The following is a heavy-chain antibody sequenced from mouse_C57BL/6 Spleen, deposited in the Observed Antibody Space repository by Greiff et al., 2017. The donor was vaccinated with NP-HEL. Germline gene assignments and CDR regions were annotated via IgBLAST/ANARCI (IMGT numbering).Heavy chain of an antibody. V-gene: IGHV5-9-1*02. CDR3: TRGNLSFDY. J-gene: IGHJ2*01. Sequence: EVHLVESGEGLVKPGGSLKLSCAASGFTFSSYAMSWVRQTPEKRLEWVAYISSGGDYIYYADTVKGRFTISRDNARNTLYLQMSSLKSEDTAMSYCTRGNLSFDYWGQGTTLTVSS. CDR2: ISSGGDYI. CDR1: GFTFSSYA.